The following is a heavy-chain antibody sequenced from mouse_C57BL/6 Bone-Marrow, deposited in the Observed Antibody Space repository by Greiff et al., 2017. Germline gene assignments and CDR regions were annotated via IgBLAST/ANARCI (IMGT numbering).Heavy chain of an antibody. D-gene: IGHD2-3*01. V-gene: IGHV14-4*01. Sequence: VQLQQSGAELVRPGASVKLSCTASGFNIKDDYMHWVKQRPEQGLEWIGWIDPENGDTEYASKFQGKATITADTSSNTAYLQLSSLTSEDTAVYYCTNDGYPWAMDYWGQGTSVTVSS. CDR2: IDPENGDT. CDR3: TNDGYPWAMDY. J-gene: IGHJ4*01. CDR1: GFNIKDDY.